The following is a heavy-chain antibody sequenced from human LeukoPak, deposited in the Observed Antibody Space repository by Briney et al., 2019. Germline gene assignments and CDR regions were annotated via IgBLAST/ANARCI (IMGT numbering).Heavy chain of an antibody. J-gene: IGHJ4*02. D-gene: IGHD3-10*01. CDR1: GGSISSYY. CDR3: ARHPQLSGLVAH. CDR2: IYYSGST. Sequence: SETLSLTCTVSGGSISSYYWSWIRQPPGKGLEWIGYIYYSGSTNYNPSLKSRVTISVDTSKNQFSLKLSSVTAADTAVYYCARHPQLSGLVAHWGQGTLVTVSS. V-gene: IGHV4-59*08.